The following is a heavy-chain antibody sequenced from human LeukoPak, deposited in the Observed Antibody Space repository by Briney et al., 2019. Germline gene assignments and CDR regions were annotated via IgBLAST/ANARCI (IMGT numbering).Heavy chain of an antibody. CDR1: EFTLNIYA. J-gene: IGHJ4*02. CDR3: ARSEMATVYYLDY. CDR2: IGPSGDP. V-gene: IGHV3-23*01. Sequence: GGSLRLSCAASEFTLNIYAMTWVREAPGKGLEGVLSIGPSGDPCYADSGKGRFTIFRDNFKNMLYLQLNSQRDEDTAVYYCARSEMATVYYLDYWGQGTLVTVSS. D-gene: IGHD5-24*01.